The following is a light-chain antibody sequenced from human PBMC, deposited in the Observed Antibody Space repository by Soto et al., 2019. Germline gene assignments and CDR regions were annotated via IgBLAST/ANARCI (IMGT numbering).Light chain of an antibody. CDR2: GNN. CDR3: QSYDSSLSTYV. Sequence: QSVLTQPPSVSGAPGQRVTISCTGSSSNIGAGYAVHWYQQLPGTAPKLLIYGNNNRPSGVPDRFSGSKSGTSASLAITGLQAEDEADHYCQSYDSSLSTYVFGTGTKVTVL. J-gene: IGLJ1*01. V-gene: IGLV1-40*01. CDR1: SSNIGAGYA.